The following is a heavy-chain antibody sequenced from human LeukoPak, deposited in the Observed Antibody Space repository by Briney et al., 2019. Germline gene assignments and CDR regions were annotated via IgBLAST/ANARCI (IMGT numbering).Heavy chain of an antibody. CDR3: ARGVPAAAIPGSPDPRVLYYFDY. Sequence: PSETLSLTCTVSGGSISSYYWSWIRQPPGKGLEWIGYIYYSGSTNYNPSLKSRVTISVDTSKNQFSLKLSSVTAADTAVYYCARGVPAAAIPGSPDPRVLYYFDYWGQGTLVTVSS. V-gene: IGHV4-59*08. CDR1: GGSISSYY. D-gene: IGHD2-2*01. J-gene: IGHJ4*02. CDR2: IYYSGST.